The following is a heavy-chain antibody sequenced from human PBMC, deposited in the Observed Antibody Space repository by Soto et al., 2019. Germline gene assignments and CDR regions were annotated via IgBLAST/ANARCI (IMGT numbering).Heavy chain of an antibody. CDR2: ISSRNSFI. CDR3: ARDPAGSTRPYYYGMDV. CDR1: GFTFNTYS. Sequence: GGSLRLSCAASGFTFNTYSMNWVRQAPGKGLEWVSFISSRNSFIYYADSVRGRFTISRDNAKNSVFLQMNSLRVEDTAVYYCARDPAGSTRPYYYGMDVWGQGTTVTVSS. J-gene: IGHJ6*02. V-gene: IGHV3-21*01. D-gene: IGHD2-2*01.